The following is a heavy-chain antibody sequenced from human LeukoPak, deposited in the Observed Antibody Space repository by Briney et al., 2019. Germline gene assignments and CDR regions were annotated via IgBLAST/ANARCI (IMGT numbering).Heavy chain of an antibody. J-gene: IGHJ4*01. CDR2: IWYDGSNK. Sequence: GRSLRLSCAASGFTFSSNAMHWVRQAPGKGPEWVAVIWYDGSNKDYADSVKGRFTISRDNSKNTMYLQMNSLRAEDTAVYYCAKDASAYSGSYFDYWGHGILVTVSS. D-gene: IGHD1-26*01. CDR3: AKDASAYSGSYFDY. V-gene: IGHV3-33*06. CDR1: GFTFSSNA.